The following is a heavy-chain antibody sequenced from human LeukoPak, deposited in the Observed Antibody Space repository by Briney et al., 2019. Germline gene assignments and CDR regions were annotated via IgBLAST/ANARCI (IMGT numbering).Heavy chain of an antibody. J-gene: IGHJ1*01. CDR2: IYYSGST. CDR3: ARDGTMIEGAFQH. CDR1: GGSISSGGYY. D-gene: IGHD3-22*01. V-gene: IGHV4-31*03. Sequence: SQTLSLTCTVSGGSISSGGYYWSWIRQHPGKGLEWIGYIYYSGSTYNNPSLKSRVTISVDTSKNQFSLKLSSVTAADTAVYYCARDGTMIEGAFQHWGQGTLVTVSS.